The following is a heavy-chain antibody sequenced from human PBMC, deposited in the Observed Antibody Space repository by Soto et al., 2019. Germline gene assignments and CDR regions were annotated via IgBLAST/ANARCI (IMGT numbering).Heavy chain of an antibody. J-gene: IGHJ5*02. Sequence: GGSLRLSCAASGFTFSSYGMHWVRQAPGKGLEWVAVIWYDGSNKYYADSVKGRFTISRDNSKNTLYLQMNSLRAEDTAVYYCAKGHTAMFRFDPWGQGTLVTVSS. CDR3: AKGHTAMFRFDP. CDR1: GFTFSSYG. D-gene: IGHD5-18*01. V-gene: IGHV3-33*06. CDR2: IWYDGSNK.